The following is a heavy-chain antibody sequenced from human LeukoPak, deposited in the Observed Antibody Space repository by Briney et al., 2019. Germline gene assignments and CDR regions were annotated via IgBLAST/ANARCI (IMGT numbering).Heavy chain of an antibody. D-gene: IGHD3-22*01. CDR2: ISSSSSYI. J-gene: IGHJ4*02. V-gene: IGHV3-21*01. CDR3: ARAVKYCYDSSGYLYYCDY. Sequence: PGGSLRLSCAASGFTFSSYSMNWVRQAPGKGLEWVSSISSSSSYIYNPDSVKGRFTISRDNAKKSLYLQMSSLRAEETAVYYCARAVKYCYDSSGYLYYCDYWGQGTLVTVSS. CDR1: GFTFSSYS.